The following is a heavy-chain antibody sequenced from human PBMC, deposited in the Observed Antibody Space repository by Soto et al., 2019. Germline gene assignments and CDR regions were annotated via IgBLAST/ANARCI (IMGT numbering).Heavy chain of an antibody. Sequence: EVQLVESGGGLVKPGGSLRLSCAASGFTFSSYSMTWVRQAPGKGLEWVSSISSSATYIYYADSVKGRFTISRDNAKNSLFLQVNSLRAEDTAVYYCLIVWSGILLDYWGQGTLVTVSS. V-gene: IGHV3-21*01. CDR2: ISSSATYI. J-gene: IGHJ4*02. CDR1: GFTFSSYS. CDR3: LIVWSGILLDY. D-gene: IGHD3-22*01.